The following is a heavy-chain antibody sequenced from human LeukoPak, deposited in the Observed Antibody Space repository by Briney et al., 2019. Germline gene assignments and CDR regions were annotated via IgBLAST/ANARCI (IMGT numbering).Heavy chain of an antibody. CDR3: AKGGYYASSGSYAFDI. CDR2: ISYDGTNK. V-gene: IGHV3-30*18. D-gene: IGHD3-22*01. Sequence: SGRSLRLSCAASGFTFSHYAMHWVRQAPGKGLDWVAVISYDGTNKYYADSVKGLFTISRDNYKNTLSLQTNSLRAEDTAVYYCAKGGYYASSGSYAFDIWGQGTVVTVSS. J-gene: IGHJ3*02. CDR1: GFTFSHYA.